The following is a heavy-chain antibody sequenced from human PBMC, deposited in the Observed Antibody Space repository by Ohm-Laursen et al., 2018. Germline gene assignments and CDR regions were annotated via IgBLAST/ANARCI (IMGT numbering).Heavy chain of an antibody. D-gene: IGHD4-23*01. CDR2: ISSSGSS. J-gene: IGHJ3*01. CDR1: GGSMNNYF. CDR3: ATFMTSRWVVFDV. V-gene: IGHV4-4*07. Sequence: GTLSLTCTVSGGSMNNYFWTWIRQPAGKGLEWIGRISSSGSSNYNPSLKSRVTMSVDMSKNQFSLNLRSVTAADTAVYYCATFMTSRWVVFDVWGQGTMVTVSS.